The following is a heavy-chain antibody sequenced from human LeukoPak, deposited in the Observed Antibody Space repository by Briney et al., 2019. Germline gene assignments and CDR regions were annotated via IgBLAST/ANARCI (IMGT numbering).Heavy chain of an antibody. D-gene: IGHD3-22*01. CDR3: VSSPVDSLVKVRRSPYFDY. V-gene: IGHV4-39*01. CDR2: IYYSGTT. J-gene: IGHJ4*02. Sequence: PSETLSLTCTVSGGSISSSRYYWTWIRHPPEMGLEWIANIYYSGTTYYNPSLKSRVTISIDTSKNQFSLRLSSVTAADTAVYYFVSSPVDSLVKVRRSPYFDYWGQGTLVTVSS. CDR1: GGSISSSRYY.